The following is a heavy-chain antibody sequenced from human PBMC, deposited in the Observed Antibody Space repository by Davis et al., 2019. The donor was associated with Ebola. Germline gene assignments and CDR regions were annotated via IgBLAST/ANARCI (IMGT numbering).Heavy chain of an antibody. CDR2: GTSADT. CDR3: AKDNRNIWSEV. CDR1: GFIFSTYV. V-gene: IGHV3-23*01. J-gene: IGHJ3*01. D-gene: IGHD2/OR15-2a*01. Sequence: GESLKTSCSASGFIFSTYVMSWVRQAPGKGLEWVSTYGTSADTYYADSVKGRFTISRDNSKNTLYLQMNGLRVEDTAIYYCAKDNRNIWSEVWGQGTMVTVSS.